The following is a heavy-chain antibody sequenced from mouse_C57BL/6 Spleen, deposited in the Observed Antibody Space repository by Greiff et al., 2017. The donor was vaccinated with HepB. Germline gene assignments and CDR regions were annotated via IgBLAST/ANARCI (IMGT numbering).Heavy chain of an antibody. Sequence: SGPVLVKPGASVKMSCKASGYTFTDYYMNWVKQSHGKSLEWIGVINPYNGGTSYNQKFKGKATLTVDKSSSTAYMELNSLTSEDSAVYYCARSPDYYGSSDYAMDYWGHGTSVTVSS. J-gene: IGHJ4*01. CDR2: INPYNGGT. CDR1: GYTFTDYY. D-gene: IGHD1-1*01. CDR3: ARSPDYYGSSDYAMDY. V-gene: IGHV1-19*01.